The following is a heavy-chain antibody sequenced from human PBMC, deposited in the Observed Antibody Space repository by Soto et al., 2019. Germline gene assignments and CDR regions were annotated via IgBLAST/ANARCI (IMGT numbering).Heavy chain of an antibody. Sequence: PGGSLRLSCAASGFTFSSYGMHWVRQAPGKGLEWGTVISYDKKNKYYADSVKGQYNISRENFKNTLYLQMNILIAEDTALYYCAVVGYCSGGSCPPPSNWGQGTLVTVSS. V-gene: IGHV3-30*03. CDR1: GFTFSSYG. D-gene: IGHD2-15*01. J-gene: IGHJ4*02. CDR3: AVVGYCSGGSCPPPSN. CDR2: ISYDKKNK.